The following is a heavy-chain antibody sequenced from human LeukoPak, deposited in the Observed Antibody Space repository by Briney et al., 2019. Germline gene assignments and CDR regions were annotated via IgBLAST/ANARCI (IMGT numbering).Heavy chain of an antibody. J-gene: IGHJ4*02. CDR3: AQWHTVDY. V-gene: IGHV3-23*01. CDR2: IGGSGGNT. D-gene: IGHD2-8*01. Sequence: PGGSLRLSCAASGFTFSSAPMSWVPQAPGKGLEWVSVIGGSGGNTNYAASVRGRFTISRDNSKITLYLQMNSLRAEDTAVYYCAQWHTVDYWGQGTLVTVSS. CDR1: GFTFSSAP.